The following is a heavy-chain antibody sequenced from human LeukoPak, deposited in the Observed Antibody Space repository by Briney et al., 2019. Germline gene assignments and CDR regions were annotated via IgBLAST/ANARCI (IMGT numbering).Heavy chain of an antibody. Sequence: GGSLRLSCAASGFTFSSYAMSWVRQAPGKGLEWGSAISGSGGSTYYADSAKGRFTISRDNSNITLYLQMNSLRAEDTVVYYCADTLYCGGDCYSSFDYWGQGTLVTVSS. CDR2: ISGSGGST. V-gene: IGHV3-23*01. CDR1: GFTFSSYA. J-gene: IGHJ4*02. D-gene: IGHD2-21*02. CDR3: ADTLYCGGDCYSSFDY.